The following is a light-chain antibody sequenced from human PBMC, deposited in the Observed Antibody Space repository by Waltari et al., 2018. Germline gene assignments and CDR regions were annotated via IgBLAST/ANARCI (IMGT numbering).Light chain of an antibody. CDR1: QSLLSSFNSKTY. J-gene: IGKJ5*01. CDR3: HHYYIPPLT. V-gene: IGKV4-1*01. Sequence: DIVLTQSPDSLAVSLGERATINRKSSQSLLSSFNSKTYIAWYQQKPGQPPKLLINWASARGSGVPERFSGSGSETDFTLTISSLQAEDVAVYYCHHYYIPPLTFGQGTRLEIK. CDR2: WAS.